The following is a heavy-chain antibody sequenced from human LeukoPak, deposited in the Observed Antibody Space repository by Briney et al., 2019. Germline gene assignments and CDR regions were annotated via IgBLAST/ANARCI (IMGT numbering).Heavy chain of an antibody. CDR1: GYSFTSYW. Sequence: GESLKISCKGSGYSFTSYWIGWVRQMPGKGLEWMGIIYPGDSDTRYSPSFEGQVTISADKSINTAYVQWSSLKASDTAMYYCVRQSACGGDCLNWFDPWGQGTLVTVSS. CDR2: IYPGDSDT. D-gene: IGHD2-21*01. J-gene: IGHJ5*02. V-gene: IGHV5-51*01. CDR3: VRQSACGGDCLNWFDP.